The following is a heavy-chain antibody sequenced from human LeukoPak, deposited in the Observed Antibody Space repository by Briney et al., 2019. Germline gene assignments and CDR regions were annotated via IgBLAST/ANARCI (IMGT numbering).Heavy chain of an antibody. J-gene: IGHJ4*02. D-gene: IGHD6-13*01. Sequence: PGRSLRLSCAASGFSFDDYAMPWVRQAPGKGLEWVSGIGWNGGGIVYADSVKGRFTISRDNAKNSLYLQMNSLGAEDTALYYCVKLTAAGFVDYWGQGTLVTVSS. CDR1: GFSFDDYA. V-gene: IGHV3-9*01. CDR3: VKLTAAGFVDY. CDR2: IGWNGGGI.